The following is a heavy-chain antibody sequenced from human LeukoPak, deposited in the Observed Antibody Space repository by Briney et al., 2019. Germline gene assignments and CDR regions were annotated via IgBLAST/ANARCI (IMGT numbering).Heavy chain of an antibody. V-gene: IGHV3-53*01. CDR2: IYSGGGT. Sequence: GGSLRLSCAASGFSFSTYGMHWVRQAPGKGLQWVSLIYSGGGTYYADSVKGRFTISRDKSRNTLYLQMNSLRAEDTAVYYCARGPGYPGGKLDYWGQGTLVTVSS. CDR1: GFSFSTYG. CDR3: ARGPGYPGGKLDY. D-gene: IGHD3-16*01. J-gene: IGHJ4*02.